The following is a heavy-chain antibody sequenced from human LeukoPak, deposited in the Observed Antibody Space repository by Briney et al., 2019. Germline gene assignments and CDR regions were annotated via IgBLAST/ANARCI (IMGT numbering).Heavy chain of an antibody. J-gene: IGHJ3*02. V-gene: IGHV1-18*01. CDR3: ARVVKLELRFFDI. CDR1: GYTFTSYG. D-gene: IGHD1-7*01. CDR2: ISAYDGNT. Sequence: GASVKVSCKASGYTFTSYGISWVRQAPGQGPEWMGWISAYDGNTNYAQKLQGRVTMTTDTSTSTAYMELRSLRSDDTAVYYCARVVKLELRFFDIWGQGTMVTVSS.